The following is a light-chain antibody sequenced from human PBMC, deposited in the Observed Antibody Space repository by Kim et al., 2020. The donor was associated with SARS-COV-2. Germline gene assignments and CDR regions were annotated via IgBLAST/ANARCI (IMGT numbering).Light chain of an antibody. J-gene: IGLJ2*01. V-gene: IGLV3-19*01. Sequence: SSELTQDPAVSVALGQTVRITCQGDSLRRYYASWYQQKPGQAPVLVVYGKDNRPSGIPDRFSGSSSGNTASLTITGAQAEDEAEYYCNSRDSSGSRVEFG. CDR1: SLRRYY. CDR2: GKD. CDR3: NSRDSSGSRVE.